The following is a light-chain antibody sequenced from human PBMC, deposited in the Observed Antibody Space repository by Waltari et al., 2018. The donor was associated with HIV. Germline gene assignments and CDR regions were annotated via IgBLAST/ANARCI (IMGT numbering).Light chain of an antibody. CDR1: QDIKKF. CDR3: LQYDNLPYT. Sequence: DIQMTQSPSSLSASVGDRVTITCQASQDIKKFLNWFQQKPGRAPNLLIYDASSLDAGVPSRFAGSGSGTDFTVTITSLQPEDIATYYCLQYDNLPYTFGQGTRLEI. V-gene: IGKV1-33*01. J-gene: IGKJ2*01. CDR2: DAS.